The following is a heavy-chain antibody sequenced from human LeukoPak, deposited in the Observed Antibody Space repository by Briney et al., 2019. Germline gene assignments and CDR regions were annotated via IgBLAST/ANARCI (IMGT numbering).Heavy chain of an antibody. Sequence: SVKVSCKASGGTFSTYPINWVRQAPGQGLEWTGRIIPILSQSNYAQKFQGTVSITADDFTDTAYMELSSLTSDDTAVYYCATGTSYRDSFDVWGQGTMVTVSS. D-gene: IGHD3/OR15-3a*01. CDR3: ATGTSYRDSFDV. CDR1: GGTFSTYP. CDR2: IIPILSQS. V-gene: IGHV1-69*11. J-gene: IGHJ3*01.